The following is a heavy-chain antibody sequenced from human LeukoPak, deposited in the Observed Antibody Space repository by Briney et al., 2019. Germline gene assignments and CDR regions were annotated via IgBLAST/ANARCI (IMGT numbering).Heavy chain of an antibody. CDR2: IYYSGST. J-gene: IGHJ4*02. D-gene: IGHD2-15*01. CDR3: ARGYCSGGSCYSYGY. CDR1: GGSFSGYY. Sequence: SETLSLTCAVYGGSFSGYYWSWIRQPPGKGLEWIGYIYYSGSTNYNPSLKSRVTISVDTSKNQFSLKLSSVTAADTAVYYCARGYCSGGSCYSYGYWGQGTLVTVSS. V-gene: IGHV4-59*01.